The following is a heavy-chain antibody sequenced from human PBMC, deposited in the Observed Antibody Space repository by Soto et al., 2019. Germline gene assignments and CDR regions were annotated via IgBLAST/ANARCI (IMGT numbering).Heavy chain of an antibody. CDR2: IKSKTDGGTT. V-gene: IGHV3-15*07. J-gene: IGHJ6*02. Sequence: EVQLVESGGGLVQPGGSLRLSCAASGFTFSNAWMNWVRQAPGKGLEWVGRIKSKTDGGTTDYAAPVKGRFTISRDDSKNTLYLQMNSLKTEDTAVYYCTTSSPRMATILGYYGMDVWGQGTTVTVSS. D-gene: IGHD5-12*01. CDR3: TTSSPRMATILGYYGMDV. CDR1: GFTFSNAW.